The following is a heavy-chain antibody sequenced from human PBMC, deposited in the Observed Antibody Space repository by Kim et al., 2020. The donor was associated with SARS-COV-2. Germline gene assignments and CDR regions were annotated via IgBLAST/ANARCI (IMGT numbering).Heavy chain of an antibody. V-gene: IGHV4-59*09. Sequence: SPKSRVTISVDTSKNQFSLKLSSVTAADTAVYYCARGSSIYYYYYGMDVWGQGTTVTVSS. CDR3: ARGSSIYYYYYGMDV. J-gene: IGHJ6*02. D-gene: IGHD6-13*01.